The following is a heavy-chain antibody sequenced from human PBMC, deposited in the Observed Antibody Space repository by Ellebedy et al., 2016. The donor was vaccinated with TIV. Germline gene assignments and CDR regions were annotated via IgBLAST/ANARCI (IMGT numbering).Heavy chain of an antibody. CDR3: ARGGSSRSSDY. Sequence: GESLKISCVASGFTFRSHGIYWVRQAPGKGLEWVAVLSSDGSNKYYADSVKGRFTISRDNSKNTLYLQMNSLRTDDMAVYYCARGGSSRSSDYWGQGTLVTVSS. CDR1: GFTFRSHG. V-gene: IGHV3-30*03. J-gene: IGHJ4*02. CDR2: LSSDGSNK. D-gene: IGHD3-10*01.